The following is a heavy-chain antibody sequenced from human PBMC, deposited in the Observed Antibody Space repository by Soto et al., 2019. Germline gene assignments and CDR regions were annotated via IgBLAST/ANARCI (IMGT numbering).Heavy chain of an antibody. CDR1: GYTFTSYY. CDR2: INPSGGST. CDR3: ARDHYDFWSGPHDLYYYYYYMDV. Sequence: ASVKVSCKASGYTFTSYYMHWVRQAPGQGLEWMGIINPSGGSTSYAQKFQGRVTMTRDTSTSTVYMELSSLRSEDTAVYYCARDHYDFWSGPHDLYYYYYYMDVWGKGTTVTVSS. J-gene: IGHJ6*03. V-gene: IGHV1-46*03. D-gene: IGHD3-3*01.